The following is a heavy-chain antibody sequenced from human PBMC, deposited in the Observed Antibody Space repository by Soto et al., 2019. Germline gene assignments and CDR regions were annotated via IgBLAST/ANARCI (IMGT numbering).Heavy chain of an antibody. CDR3: ARVRVGYSSSSLDYYYGMDV. V-gene: IGHV1-69*10. Sequence: ASVKVSCKASGGTFSSYAISWVRQAPGQGLEWMGGIIPILGIANYAQKFQGRVTITADKSTSTAYMELSSLRSEDTAVYYCARVRVGYSSSSLDYYYGMDVWGQGTTVTVSS. J-gene: IGHJ6*02. CDR1: GGTFSSYA. CDR2: IIPILGIA. D-gene: IGHD6-6*01.